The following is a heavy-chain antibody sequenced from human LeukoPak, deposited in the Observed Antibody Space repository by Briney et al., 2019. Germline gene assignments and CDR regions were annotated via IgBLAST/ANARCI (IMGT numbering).Heavy chain of an antibody. Sequence: GGSLRLSCAASGFTVSSNYMSWVRQAPGKGLEWVSGISPGGGPTYYADSVKGRFTISRDDPKNTLYLQMKNLRAEDTAVYYCAKDGAWLRFDDWGQGILVTVSS. CDR3: AKDGAWLRFDD. V-gene: IGHV3-53*01. CDR2: ISPGGGPT. D-gene: IGHD3-22*01. J-gene: IGHJ4*02. CDR1: GFTVSSNY.